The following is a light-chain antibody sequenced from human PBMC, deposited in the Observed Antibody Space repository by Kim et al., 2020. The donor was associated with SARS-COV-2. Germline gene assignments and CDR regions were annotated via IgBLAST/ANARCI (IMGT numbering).Light chain of an antibody. V-gene: IGLV3-1*01. CDR3: QAWDSSTASYV. J-gene: IGLJ1*01. Sequence: SYELTQSPSVSVSPGQTASITCSGDKLGDKYACWYQQKPGQSPVLVIYQDSKRPSGIPERFSGSNSGNTATLTISGTQAMDEADYYCQAWDSSTASYVFG. CDR1: KLGDKY. CDR2: QDS.